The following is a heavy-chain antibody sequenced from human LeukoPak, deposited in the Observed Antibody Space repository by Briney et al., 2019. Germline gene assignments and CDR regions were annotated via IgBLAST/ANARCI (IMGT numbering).Heavy chain of an antibody. CDR1: GYSFTNYC. Sequence: GESLKISCKAFGYSFTNYCIGWVRQKPGKGLEWMGIIFPGDSDMKYSPSFQGQVSLSADQSITSAYLQWDSRKASDCAMYYCVRQQRWSYHFDYWGQGTQVTVSA. J-gene: IGHJ4*02. V-gene: IGHV5-51*01. CDR3: VRQQRWSYHFDY. D-gene: IGHD1-26*01. CDR2: IFPGDSDM.